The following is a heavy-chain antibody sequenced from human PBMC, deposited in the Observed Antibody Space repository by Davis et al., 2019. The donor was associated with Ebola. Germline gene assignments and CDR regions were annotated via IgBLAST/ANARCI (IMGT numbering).Heavy chain of an antibody. CDR2: ISGSGGST. J-gene: IGHJ4*02. D-gene: IGHD1-26*01. V-gene: IGHV3-23*01. Sequence: PGGSLRLSCAASGFTVSSNYMSWVRQAPGKGLEWVSAISGSGGSTYYTESVKGRFTISRDNSKNTVFLQMNSLRAEDTAVYSCAKRSASGTYYFDSWGQGTLVTVSS. CDR1: GFTVSSNY. CDR3: AKRSASGTYYFDS.